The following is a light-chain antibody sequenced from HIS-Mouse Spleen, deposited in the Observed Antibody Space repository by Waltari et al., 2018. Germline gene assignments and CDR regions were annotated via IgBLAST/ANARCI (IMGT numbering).Light chain of an antibody. Sequence: SYELTQPPSVSVSPGQTARIPCSGDALPKKYAYWYQQKPGQAPVLGIYKDSERPSGIPERFSGSSSGTTVTLTISGVQAEDEADYYCQSADSSGTGWVFGGGTKLTVL. CDR3: QSADSSGTGWV. CDR1: ALPKKY. J-gene: IGLJ3*02. CDR2: KDS. V-gene: IGLV3-25*03.